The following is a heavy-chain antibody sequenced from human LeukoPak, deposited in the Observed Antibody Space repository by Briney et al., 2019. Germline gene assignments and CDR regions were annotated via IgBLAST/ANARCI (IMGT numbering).Heavy chain of an antibody. V-gene: IGHV3-23*01. CDR3: AKDDDWLRFEH. J-gene: IGHJ4*02. CDR2: ISGSGGRT. D-gene: IGHD5-12*01. CDR1: GFTFTDYE. Sequence: GGSLRLSCVATGFTFTDYEMNWVRQAPGKGLEWVSGISGSGGRTYYADSVKGRFTISRDNSNHMLYLQMNSLIAEDTAIYYCAKDDDWLRFEHWGRGTPVSVSS.